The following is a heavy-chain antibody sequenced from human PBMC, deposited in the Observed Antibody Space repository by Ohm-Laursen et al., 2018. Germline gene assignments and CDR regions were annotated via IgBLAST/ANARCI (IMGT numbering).Heavy chain of an antibody. D-gene: IGHD6-19*01. Sequence: GSLRLSCAASGFIFSNFWMHWVRQGPGQGLVWVSRIHDDGTAATYADSVKGRFTISRDNARNTLYLQMNSLRAEDTAVYYCAKDADGRAVPMDYWGQGTLVTVSS. V-gene: IGHV3-74*01. CDR1: GFIFSNFW. J-gene: IGHJ4*02. CDR2: IHDDGTAA. CDR3: AKDADGRAVPMDY.